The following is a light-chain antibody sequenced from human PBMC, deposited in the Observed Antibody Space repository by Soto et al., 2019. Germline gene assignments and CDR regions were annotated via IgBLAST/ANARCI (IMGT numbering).Light chain of an antibody. J-gene: IGLJ1*01. CDR1: SSDVGGYNY. V-gene: IGLV2-14*01. CDR2: EVS. CDR3: SSYTSSSTYV. Sequence: QSALTQPASVSGSPGQSITISCTGNSSDVGGYNYVSWSQQHPGKAPQLMIYEVSKRPSGVSNRFSGSKSGNTASLTISGLQAEDEADYYCSSYTSSSTYVFGTGTKLTVL.